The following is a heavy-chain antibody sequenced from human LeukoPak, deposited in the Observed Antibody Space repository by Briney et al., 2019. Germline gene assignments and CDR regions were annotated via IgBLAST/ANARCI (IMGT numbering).Heavy chain of an antibody. D-gene: IGHD6-19*01. CDR2: IIPIFGTA. J-gene: IGHJ4*02. V-gene: IGHV1-69*13. Sequence: ASVRVSCKASGYTLTSYGISWVRQAPGQGLEWMGGIIPIFGTANYAQKFQGRVTITADESTSTAYMELSSLRSEDTAVYYCARAGGGGWYYFDYWGQGTLVTVSS. CDR1: GYTLTSYG. CDR3: ARAGGGGWYYFDY.